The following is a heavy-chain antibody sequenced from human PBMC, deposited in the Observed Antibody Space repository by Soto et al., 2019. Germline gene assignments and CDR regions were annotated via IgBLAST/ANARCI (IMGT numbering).Heavy chain of an antibody. V-gene: IGHV3-64*01. CDR3: ARLRLTGYFDY. J-gene: IGHJ4*02. CDR2: ISSNGGST. CDR1: GFTFSSYA. Sequence: GGSLRLSFEASGFTFSSYAMHWVRQAPGKGLEYVSTISSNGGSTDYANSVKGRFTISRDNSKNTLYLQMGSLRAEDMAVYYCARLRLTGYFDYWGQGT.